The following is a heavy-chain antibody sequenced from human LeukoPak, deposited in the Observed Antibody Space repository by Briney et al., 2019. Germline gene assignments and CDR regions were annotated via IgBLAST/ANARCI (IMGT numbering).Heavy chain of an antibody. J-gene: IGHJ4*02. V-gene: IGHV4-34*01. CDR2: INHSGST. CDR3: ASTDDYSNYVDY. CDR1: GGSFSDYY. D-gene: IGHD4-11*01. Sequence: PSETLSLTCAVYGGSFSDYYWRLIRQPPGKGLEWIGEINHSGSTNYNPSLKSRVTISVDTSKNQFSLKLSSVTAADTAVYYCASTDDYSNYVDYWGQGTLVTVSS.